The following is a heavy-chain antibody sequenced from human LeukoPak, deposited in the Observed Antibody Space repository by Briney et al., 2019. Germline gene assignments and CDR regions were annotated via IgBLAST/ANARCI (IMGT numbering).Heavy chain of an antibody. CDR3: ARDHGGSLSYGVDV. CDR1: GFTFSSYA. J-gene: IGHJ6*02. Sequence: GRSLRLSCAASGFTFSSYAMHWVRQAPGMGLEWVAVISYDGSNKYYADSVKGRFTISRDNSKNTFCLQMNSLRAEDTAVYYCARDHGGSLSYGVDVWGQGTTVTVSS. V-gene: IGHV3-30-3*01. CDR2: ISYDGSNK. D-gene: IGHD1-26*01.